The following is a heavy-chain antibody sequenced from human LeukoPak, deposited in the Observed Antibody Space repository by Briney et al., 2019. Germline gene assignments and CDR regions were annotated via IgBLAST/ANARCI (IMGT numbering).Heavy chain of an antibody. D-gene: IGHD1/OR15-1a*01. V-gene: IGHV4-4*02. CDR2: IYLYGTT. J-gene: IGHJ6*02. CDR3: ARQKWEQQGRDYYFNGLDV. Sequence: RPLETLSLTCSVSIGSISSSKWWSWVRQSPVRGLEWIGEIYLYGTTNYNPSFTSRVTMSVDRSRNQFSLKLTSVTAADTAVYYCARQKWEQQGRDYYFNGLDVWGPGTTVIVSS. CDR1: IGSISSSKW.